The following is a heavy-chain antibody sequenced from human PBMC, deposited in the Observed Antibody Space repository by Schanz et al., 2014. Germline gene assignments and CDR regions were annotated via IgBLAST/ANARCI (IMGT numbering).Heavy chain of an antibody. Sequence: VQLVESGGGLVQPGKSLRLSCAASGFTFDKYAMHWVRQAPGKGLEWVAVIWYDGSNKYYADSVKGRFTISRDNAKNSLYLEMNSLRAEDTALYYCARDRRNADLDYWGQGTLXTVSS. CDR2: IWYDGSNK. J-gene: IGHJ4*02. CDR3: ARDRRNADLDY. D-gene: IGHD1-1*01. V-gene: IGHV3-33*08. CDR1: GFTFDKYA.